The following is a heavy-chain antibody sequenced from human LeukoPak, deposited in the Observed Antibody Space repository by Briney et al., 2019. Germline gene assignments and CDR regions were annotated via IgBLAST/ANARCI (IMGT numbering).Heavy chain of an antibody. CDR1: GFTFSSYW. Sequence: GGSLRLSCAASGFTFSSYWMSWVRQAPGKGLEWVANIKQDGSGKYYVDSVKGRFTISRDNAKNSLYLQMNSLRAEDTAVYYCARDRVVVVAGYWYFDLWGRGTLVTVSS. CDR2: IKQDGSGK. D-gene: IGHD2-15*01. J-gene: IGHJ2*01. CDR3: ARDRVVVVAGYWYFDL. V-gene: IGHV3-7*01.